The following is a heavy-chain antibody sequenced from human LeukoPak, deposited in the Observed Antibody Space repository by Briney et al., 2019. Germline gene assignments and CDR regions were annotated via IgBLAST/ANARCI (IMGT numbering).Heavy chain of an antibody. CDR1: GGTFSSYA. J-gene: IGHJ3*02. CDR2: IIPIFGTA. D-gene: IGHD3-22*01. Sequence: AASVKVSCKASGGTFSSYAISWVRQAPGQGLEWMGGIIPIFGTANYAQKFQGRVTITADKSTSTAYMELSRLRSDDTAVYYCARGLTIIRTAQRAPLDIWGQGTMVTVSS. CDR3: ARGLTIIRTAQRAPLDI. V-gene: IGHV1-69*06.